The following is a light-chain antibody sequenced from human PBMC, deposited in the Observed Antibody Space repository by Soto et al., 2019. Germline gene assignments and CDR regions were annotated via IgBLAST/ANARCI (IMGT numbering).Light chain of an antibody. CDR3: QQYGDWPGA. V-gene: IGKV3D-15*01. CDR1: QSVGSK. J-gene: IGKJ4*01. Sequence: DIVMTQSPPTLSVSPGDRATLSCRASQSVGSKLAWYQQRPGHAPRLLIYDASNRATGIPARFSGSGSGTEFSLTISSLQSEDFAVYYCQQYGDWPGAFGGGTKVEIK. CDR2: DAS.